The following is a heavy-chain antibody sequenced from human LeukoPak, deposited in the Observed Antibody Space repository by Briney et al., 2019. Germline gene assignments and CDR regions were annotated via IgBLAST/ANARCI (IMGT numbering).Heavy chain of an antibody. Sequence: SETLSLTCGVYGVSLSAYYWSWLRQPPGEGLEWVGEINHRGTNYFNPSLKSRVTISVGTSKKQFSLRLSSVTAADTAVYYCARVAATGTDPGSFDIWGQGTMVTVSS. CDR1: GVSLSAYY. D-gene: IGHD6-13*01. J-gene: IGHJ3*02. CDR2: INHRGTN. V-gene: IGHV4-34*01. CDR3: ARVAATGTDPGSFDI.